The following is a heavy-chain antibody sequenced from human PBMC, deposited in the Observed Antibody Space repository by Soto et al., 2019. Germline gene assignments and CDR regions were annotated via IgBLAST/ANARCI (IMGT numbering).Heavy chain of an antibody. CDR2: MNPDSANR. D-gene: IGHD2-15*01. Sequence: QVQLVQSGAEVKQPGASVKVSCRTSGYTFTNYDISWVRQATGQGLEWMGWMNPDSANRGYAQKFQGRVPMPRETSISKGYMELTRLTSEDTAMYYCARAIRHPLLSDYWGQGSLIILSS. CDR3: ARAIRHPLLSDY. CDR1: GYTFTNYD. V-gene: IGHV1-8*01. J-gene: IGHJ4*02.